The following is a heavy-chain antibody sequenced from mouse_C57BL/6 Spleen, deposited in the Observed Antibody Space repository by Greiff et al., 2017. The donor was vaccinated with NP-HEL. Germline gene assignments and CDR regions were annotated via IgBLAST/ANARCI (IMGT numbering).Heavy chain of an antibody. CDR2: IHPNSGST. CDR3: ARYGSSLYYAMDY. CDR1: GYTFTSYW. J-gene: IGHJ4*01. Sequence: QVQLQQPGAELVKPGASVKLSCKASGYTFTSYWMHWVKQRPGQGLEWIGMIHPNSGSTNYNEKFKSKATLTVDKSSSTAYMQLSSLTSEDSAVYYCARYGSSLYYAMDYWGQVTSVTVSS. V-gene: IGHV1-64*01. D-gene: IGHD1-1*01.